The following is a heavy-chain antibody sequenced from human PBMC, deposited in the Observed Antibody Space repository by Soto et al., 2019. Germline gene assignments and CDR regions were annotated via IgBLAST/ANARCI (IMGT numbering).Heavy chain of an antibody. V-gene: IGHV1-69*13. CDR2: IIPIFGTA. J-gene: IGHJ4*02. CDR1: GGTFSSYA. Sequence: GASVKVSCKASGGTFSSYAISWVRQAPGQGLEWMGGIIPIFGTANYAQKFQGRVTITADESTSTAYMELSSLRSEDTAVYYCARPSLYSSGIEGQFDYWGQGTLVTVSS. D-gene: IGHD6-19*01. CDR3: ARPSLYSSGIEGQFDY.